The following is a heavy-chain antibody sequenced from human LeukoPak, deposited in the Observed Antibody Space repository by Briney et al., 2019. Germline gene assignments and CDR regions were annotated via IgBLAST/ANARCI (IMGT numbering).Heavy chain of an antibody. J-gene: IGHJ4*02. CDR2: IYYSGST. CDR1: GGSISSSSYY. V-gene: IGHV4-39*01. Sequence: PSETLSLTCNVSGGSISSSSYYWGWIRQPPGKGLEWIGRIYYSGSTYYNPSLKSRVTISVDTSKNQFSLKLSSVTAADTAVYDCASPAGGDYVFDYWGQGTLVTVSS. D-gene: IGHD4-17*01. CDR3: ASPAGGDYVFDY.